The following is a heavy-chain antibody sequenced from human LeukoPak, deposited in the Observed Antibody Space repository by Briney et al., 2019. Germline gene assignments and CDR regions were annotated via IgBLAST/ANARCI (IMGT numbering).Heavy chain of an antibody. D-gene: IGHD2-15*01. V-gene: IGHV4-34*01. CDR1: GGSFSGYY. Sequence: SETLSLTCAVYGGSFSGYYWSWIRQPPGKGLEWIGEINHSGSTYYNPSLKSRVTISVDTSKNQFSLKLSSVTAADTAVYYCARAPRGVVVKSDAFDIWGQGTMVTVSS. CDR2: INHSGST. CDR3: ARAPRGVVVKSDAFDI. J-gene: IGHJ3*02.